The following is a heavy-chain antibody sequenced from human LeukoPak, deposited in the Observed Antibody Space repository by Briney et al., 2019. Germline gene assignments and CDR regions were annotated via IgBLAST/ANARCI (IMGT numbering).Heavy chain of an antibody. CDR3: AREESIGRYQFLHDS. J-gene: IGHJ4*02. CDR1: GYTFSRYG. Sequence: ASVKVSCKTSGYTFSRYGITWVRQAPGQGLEWMAWISPYNGNTKYVQNLQGRLTITTDTSTSTAYMELRSLTSDDTAVYFCAREESIGRYQFLHDSWGQGTLVTVSS. D-gene: IGHD1-26*01. V-gene: IGHV1-18*01. CDR2: ISPYNGNT.